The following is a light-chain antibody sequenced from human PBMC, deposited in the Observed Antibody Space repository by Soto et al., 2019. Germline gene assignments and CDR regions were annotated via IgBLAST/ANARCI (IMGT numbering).Light chain of an antibody. Sequence: VVLTQSPATLSLSPGERASLSCGASESVSSNQLAWYQQKPGLAPRLLIYDASSRASGIPERFSGSGSGRGFSLTISSLEPEDSAVYYCQQYGSSPITFGQGTRLEIK. CDR2: DAS. CDR3: QQYGSSPIT. CDR1: ESVSSNQ. J-gene: IGKJ5*01. V-gene: IGKV3D-20*01.